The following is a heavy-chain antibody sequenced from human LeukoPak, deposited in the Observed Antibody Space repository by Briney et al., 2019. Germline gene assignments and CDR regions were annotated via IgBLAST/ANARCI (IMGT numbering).Heavy chain of an antibody. CDR2: ISSSSSTI. CDR1: GFTFSSYS. CDR3: ARRPSRVTMVRGVITYFDY. D-gene: IGHD3-10*01. J-gene: IGHJ4*02. Sequence: GGSLRLSCAASGFTFSSYSMNWVRQAPGKGLEWVSYISSSSSTIYYADSVKGRFTISRDNAKNSLYLQMNSLRAEDTAVYYCARRPSRVTMVRGVITYFDYWGQGTLVTVSS. V-gene: IGHV3-48*04.